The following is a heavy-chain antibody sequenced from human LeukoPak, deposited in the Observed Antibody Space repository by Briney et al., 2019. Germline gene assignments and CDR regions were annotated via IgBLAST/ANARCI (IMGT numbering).Heavy chain of an antibody. CDR3: AKEGIAVEGEYYYYMDV. CDR1: GFTFSSYG. D-gene: IGHD6-19*01. J-gene: IGHJ6*03. V-gene: IGHV3-30*02. CDR2: IRYDGSNK. Sequence: PGGSLRLSCAASGFTFSSYGMHWVRQAPGKGLEWVAFIRYDGSNKYYADSVKGRFTISRDNSKNTLYLQMNSLRAEDSAVYYCAKEGIAVEGEYYYYMDVWGKGTTVTVSS.